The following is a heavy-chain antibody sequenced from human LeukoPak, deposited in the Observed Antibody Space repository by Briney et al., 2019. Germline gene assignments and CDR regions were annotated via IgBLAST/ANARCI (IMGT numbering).Heavy chain of an antibody. CDR2: IYYSGST. D-gene: IGHD1-14*01. Sequence: LQTLSLTCTVSGGSISSGGYYWSWIRQHPGKGLEWIGYIYYSGSTYYNPSLKSRVTISVDTSKNQFSLKLSSVTAADTAVYYCARDLDTTAYMDVWGKGTTVTVSS. CDR3: ARDLDTTAYMDV. J-gene: IGHJ6*03. CDR1: GGSISSGGYY. V-gene: IGHV4-31*03.